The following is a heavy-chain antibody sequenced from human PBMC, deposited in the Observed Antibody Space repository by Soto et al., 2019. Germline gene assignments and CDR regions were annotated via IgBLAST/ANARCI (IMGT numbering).Heavy chain of an antibody. CDR3: ARGGELEDY. J-gene: IGHJ4*02. CDR1: GFTFSSYA. CDR2: ISYDGSNK. D-gene: IGHD1-7*01. V-gene: IGHV3-30-3*01. Sequence: GGSLRLSCAASGFTFSSYAMHWVRQAPGKGLEWVAVISYDGSNKYYADSVKGRFTISRDNSKNTLYLQMNSLRAEDTAVYYCARGGELEDYWGQGTLVTVSS.